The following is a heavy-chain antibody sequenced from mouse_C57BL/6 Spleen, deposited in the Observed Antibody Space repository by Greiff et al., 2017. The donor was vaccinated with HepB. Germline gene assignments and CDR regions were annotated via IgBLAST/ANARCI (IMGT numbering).Heavy chain of an antibody. CDR1: GFSLTSYG. V-gene: IGHV2-2*01. CDR3: ARSSSLYAMDY. J-gene: IGHJ4*01. CDR2: IWSGGST. Sequence: VKLMESGPGLVQPSQSLSITCTVSGFSLTSYGVHWVRQSPGKGLEWLGVIWSGGSTDYNAAFISRLSISKDNSKSQVFFKMNSLQADDTAIYYCARSSSLYAMDYWGQATSVTVSS. D-gene: IGHD1-2*01.